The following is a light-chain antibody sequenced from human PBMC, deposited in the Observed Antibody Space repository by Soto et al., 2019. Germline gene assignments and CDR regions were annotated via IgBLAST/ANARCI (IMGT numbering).Light chain of an antibody. CDR1: QSVSSN. V-gene: IGKV3-15*01. Sequence: EIVMTQSPATLSVSPGERATLSCRASQSVSSNLAWYQQKPGQAPRLLIYGAFTRATGIPARFSGSGSGTEFTLTISSLQSEDFAVYYCQQYNNWLWTFGQGTKVDIK. CDR2: GAF. CDR3: QQYNNWLWT. J-gene: IGKJ1*01.